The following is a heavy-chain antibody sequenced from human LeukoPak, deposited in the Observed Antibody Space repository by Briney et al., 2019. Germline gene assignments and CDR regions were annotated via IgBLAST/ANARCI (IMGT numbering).Heavy chain of an antibody. J-gene: IGHJ4*02. Sequence: KSSETLSLTCAVYGGSFSGYYWSWIRQPPGKGLEWIGEINHSGSTNYNPSLKSRVTISVDTSKNQFSLELSSVTAADTAVYYCARVSGDYVFDYWGQGTLVTVSS. CDR3: ARVSGDYVFDY. V-gene: IGHV4-34*01. CDR1: GGSFSGYY. D-gene: IGHD4-17*01. CDR2: INHSGST.